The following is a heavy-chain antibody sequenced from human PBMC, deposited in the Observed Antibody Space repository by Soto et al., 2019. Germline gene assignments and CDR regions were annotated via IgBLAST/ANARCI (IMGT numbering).Heavy chain of an antibody. J-gene: IGHJ4*02. CDR2: INPSGGST. CDR3: ARDRDSGYAGLGYFDY. D-gene: IGHD5-12*01. Sequence: ASVKVSCKASGYTFTSYYMHWVRQAPGQGLEWMGIINPSGGSTSYAQKFQGRVTMTRDKSTSTAYMELSSLRSEDTAVYYCARDRDSGYAGLGYFDYWGQGTLVTVS. V-gene: IGHV1-46*01. CDR1: GYTFTSYY.